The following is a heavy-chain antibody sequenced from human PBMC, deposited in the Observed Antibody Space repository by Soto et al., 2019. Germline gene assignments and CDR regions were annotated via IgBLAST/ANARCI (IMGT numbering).Heavy chain of an antibody. CDR2: IYYSGST. CDR3: ARQRIAAAGYYYYYMDV. CDR1: GGSISSYY. D-gene: IGHD6-13*01. J-gene: IGHJ6*03. Sequence: TSETLSLTCTVSGGSISSYYWSWIRQPPGKGLEWIGYIYYSGSTNYNPSLKSRVTISVDTSKNQFSLKLSSVTAADTAVYYCARQRIAAAGYYYYYMDVWGKGTTVTVS. V-gene: IGHV4-59*08.